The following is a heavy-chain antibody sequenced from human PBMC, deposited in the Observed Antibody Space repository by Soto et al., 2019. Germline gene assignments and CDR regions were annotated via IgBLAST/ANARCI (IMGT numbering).Heavy chain of an antibody. Sequence: QVQLVESGGGVVQPGRSLRLSCAASGFTFSSYGMHWVRQAPGKGLEWVAVIWYDGSIKYYADSVKGRFTISRDNSKNTLYLQMNSRRAEDTAVYYCARDRSPGGYYYYGMDVWGQGTTVTVSS. V-gene: IGHV3-33*01. CDR3: ARDRSPGGYYYYGMDV. J-gene: IGHJ6*02. D-gene: IGHD3-16*01. CDR2: IWYDGSIK. CDR1: GFTFSSYG.